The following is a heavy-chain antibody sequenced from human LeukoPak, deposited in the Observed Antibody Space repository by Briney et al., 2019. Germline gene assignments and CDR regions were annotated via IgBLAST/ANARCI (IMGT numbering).Heavy chain of an antibody. Sequence: PGGSLRLSCAASGFTVSSNYMSWVRQAPGKGLEWVSVIYSGGSTYYADSVKGRFTISRDNAKNSLYLQMNSLRAEDTAVYYCARRRSRDIVVVPAAIHYYYYMDVWGKGTTVTVSS. J-gene: IGHJ6*03. CDR2: IYSGGST. CDR1: GFTVSSNY. V-gene: IGHV3-53*01. CDR3: ARRRSRDIVVVPAAIHYYYYMDV. D-gene: IGHD2-2*01.